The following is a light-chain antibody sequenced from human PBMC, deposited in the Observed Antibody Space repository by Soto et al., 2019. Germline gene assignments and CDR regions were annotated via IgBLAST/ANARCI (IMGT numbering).Light chain of an antibody. J-gene: IGLJ2*01. Sequence: QSVLTQPASVSGSPGQSITISCTGTSSDVGGYNYVSWYQQHPGKAPEIMIYEVTNRPSGISKRFSGSKSGNTASLTISGLQADDEADYYCSSYTSSSTVVFGGGTKLTVL. CDR1: SSDVGGYNY. CDR3: SSYTSSSTVV. CDR2: EVT. V-gene: IGLV2-14*01.